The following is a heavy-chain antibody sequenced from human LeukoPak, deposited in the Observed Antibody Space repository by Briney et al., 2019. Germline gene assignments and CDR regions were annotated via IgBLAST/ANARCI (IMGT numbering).Heavy chain of an antibody. V-gene: IGHV4-34*01. CDR2: INRSGST. Sequence: SETLSLTCAVSGGSFSGYYWSWIRQPPGKGLEWIGEINRSGSTNYNPSLKSRVTISVDTSKNQFSLKLSSVTAADTAVYYCASGWVRTVFDYWGQGTLVTVSS. D-gene: IGHD4-23*01. J-gene: IGHJ4*02. CDR3: ASGWVRTVFDY. CDR1: GGSFSGYY.